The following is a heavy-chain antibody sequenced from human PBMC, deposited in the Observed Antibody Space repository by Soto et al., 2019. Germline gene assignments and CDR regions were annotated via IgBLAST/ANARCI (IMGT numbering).Heavy chain of an antibody. D-gene: IGHD3-3*01. Sequence: EVQLVESGGGLVQPGRSLRLSCAASGFTFDDYAMHWVRQAPGKGLEWVSGISWNSGSIGYADSVKGRFTISRDNAKNXLYLQMNSLRAEDTALYYCAKGTASGHYYYYGMDVWGQGTTVTVSS. CDR3: AKGTASGHYYYYGMDV. CDR1: GFTFDDYA. J-gene: IGHJ6*02. V-gene: IGHV3-9*01. CDR2: ISWNSGSI.